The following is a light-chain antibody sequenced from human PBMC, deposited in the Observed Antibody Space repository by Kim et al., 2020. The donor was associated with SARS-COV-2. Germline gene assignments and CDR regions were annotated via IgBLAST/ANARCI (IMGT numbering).Light chain of an antibody. CDR1: SSDVGGYNY. V-gene: IGLV2-11*01. CDR2: DVS. Sequence: QSALTQPRSVSGSPGQSVTISCTGTSSDVGGYNYVSWYQQHPGKAPKLMIYDVSKRPSGVPDCFSGSKSGNTASLTISGLQAEDEADYYCCSYAGSYTFVVFGGGTQLTVL. J-gene: IGLJ2*01. CDR3: CSYAGSYTFVV.